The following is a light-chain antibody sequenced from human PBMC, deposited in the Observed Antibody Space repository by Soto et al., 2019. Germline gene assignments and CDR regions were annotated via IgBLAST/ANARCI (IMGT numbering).Light chain of an antibody. Sequence: DIQMKQSPSTVSGTVGDGATITCRASRTISSWLAWYQQKPGKAPKLLIYRASTLKSGVPSRFSGSGSGTEFTLTISSLQPDDFATYYCQHYNSYSEAFAQGT. V-gene: IGKV1-5*03. CDR1: RTISSW. CDR2: RAS. J-gene: IGKJ1*01. CDR3: QHYNSYSEA.